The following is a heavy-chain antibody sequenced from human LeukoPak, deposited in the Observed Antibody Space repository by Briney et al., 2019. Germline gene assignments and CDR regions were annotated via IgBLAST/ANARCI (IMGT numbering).Heavy chain of an antibody. J-gene: IGHJ4*02. CDR1: GGSISSYY. D-gene: IGHD3-10*01. CDR2: IYYSGST. CDR3: AREGYYGSGSLAFDY. V-gene: IGHV4-59*12. Sequence: SETLSLTCTVSGGSISSYYWSWIRQPPGKGLEWIGYIYYSGSTNYNPSLKSRVTISVDKSKNQFSLKLSSVTAADTAVYYCAREGYYGSGSLAFDYWGQGTLVTVSS.